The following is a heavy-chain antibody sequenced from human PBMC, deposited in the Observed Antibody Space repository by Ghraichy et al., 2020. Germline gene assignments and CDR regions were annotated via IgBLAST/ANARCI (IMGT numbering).Heavy chain of an antibody. CDR3: AKIDRSTVVTPLAPPSHDY. J-gene: IGHJ4*02. D-gene: IGHD4-23*01. V-gene: IGHV3-30*18. Sequence: GGSLRLSCAASGFTFSSYGMHWVRQAPGKGLEWVAVISYDGSNKYYADSVKGRFTISRDNSKNTLYLQMNSLRAEDTAVYYCAKIDRSTVVTPLAPPSHDYWGQGTLVTVSS. CDR2: ISYDGSNK. CDR1: GFTFSSYG.